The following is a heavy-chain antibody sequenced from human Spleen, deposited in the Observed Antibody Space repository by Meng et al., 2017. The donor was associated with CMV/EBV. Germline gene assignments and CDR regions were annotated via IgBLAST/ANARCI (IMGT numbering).Heavy chain of an antibody. CDR1: GFTFSSYD. CDR2: IRSKAYGGTT. V-gene: IGHV3-49*04. CDR3: TRAGDIVVVPAATGAADY. D-gene: IGHD2-2*01. Sequence: GESLKISCAASGFTFSSYDMHWVRQAPGKGLEWVGFIRSKAYGGTTEYAASVKGRFTISRDDSKSIAYLQMNSLKTEDTAVYYCTRAGDIVVVPAATGAADYWGQGTLVTVSS. J-gene: IGHJ4*02.